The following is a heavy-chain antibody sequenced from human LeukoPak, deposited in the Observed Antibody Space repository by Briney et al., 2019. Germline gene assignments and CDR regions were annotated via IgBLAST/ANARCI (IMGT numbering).Heavy chain of an antibody. Sequence: PSETLSLTCTVSGGSISSYHWSWIRQPPGKGLEWIGYIYYSGSTNYNPSLKSRVTISVDTSKNQFSLKLSSVTAADTAVYYCARDPLSQGWFDPWGQGTLVTVSS. V-gene: IGHV4-59*01. J-gene: IGHJ5*02. CDR3: ARDPLSQGWFDP. CDR2: IYYSGST. CDR1: GGSISSYH. D-gene: IGHD3-3*02.